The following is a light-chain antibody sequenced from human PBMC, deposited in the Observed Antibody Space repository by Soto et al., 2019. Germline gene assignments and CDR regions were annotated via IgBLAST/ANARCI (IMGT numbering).Light chain of an antibody. Sequence: EIVLTQSPGTLSSSPGERVILSCRASHSVTNNSLVGYQQKPGQAPRLLIFGASSRATGVPDRFSGGGSGTDFTLIISRLEPEDLGVYYCQQYGSSPETFGQVTKVEIK. J-gene: IGKJ1*01. V-gene: IGKV3-20*01. CDR2: GAS. CDR3: QQYGSSPET. CDR1: HSVTNNS.